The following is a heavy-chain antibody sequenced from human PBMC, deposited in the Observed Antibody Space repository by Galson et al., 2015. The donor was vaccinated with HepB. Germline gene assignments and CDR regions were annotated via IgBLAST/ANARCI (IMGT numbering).Heavy chain of an antibody. Sequence: SCKASGYTFTGYSMHWVRQAPGQGLEWMGWINPNSGGTNYAQKFQGRVTRTRDTSISTAYMELSRLRSDDTAVYYCAREEKGWYFDLWGRGTLVTVSS. CDR1: GYTFTGYS. J-gene: IGHJ2*01. V-gene: IGHV1-2*02. CDR3: AREEKGWYFDL. CDR2: INPNSGGT.